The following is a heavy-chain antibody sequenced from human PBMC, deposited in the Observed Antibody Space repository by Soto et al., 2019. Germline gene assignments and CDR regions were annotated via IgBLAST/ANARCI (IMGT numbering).Heavy chain of an antibody. CDR3: ASERSAQDFDF. CDR1: GGTFSSHG. V-gene: IGHV1-69*06. D-gene: IGHD1-26*01. Sequence: QVQLVQSGTVVQRRGSSVKVSCQASGGTFSSHGMAWVRQAPGQGLEWMGGIIPTFGTPTYAPKFQGRVTIAADKSTNSAYMDLSRLRSEVTAVYYCASERSAQDFDFWGKGTLITVSS. J-gene: IGHJ4*02. CDR2: IIPTFGTP.